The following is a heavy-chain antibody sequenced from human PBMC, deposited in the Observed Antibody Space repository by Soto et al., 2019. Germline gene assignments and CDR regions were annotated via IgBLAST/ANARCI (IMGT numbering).Heavy chain of an antibody. J-gene: IGHJ6*02. V-gene: IGHV4-59*01. CDR2: IYYSGST. CDR1: GGSISSYY. Sequence: SETLSLTCTVSGGSISSYYWSWIRQPPGKGLEWIGYIYYSGSTNYNPSLKSRVTISVDTSKNQFSLKLSSVTAADTAVYYCARGVSAWFGELLGQYYYGMDVWGQGTTVTVSS. CDR3: ARGVSAWFGELLGQYYYGMDV. D-gene: IGHD3-10*01.